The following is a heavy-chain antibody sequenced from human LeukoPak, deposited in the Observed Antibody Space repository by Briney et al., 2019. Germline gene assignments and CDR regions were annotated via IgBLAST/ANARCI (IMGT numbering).Heavy chain of an antibody. Sequence: ASVKVSCKASGYTFTGYYMHWVRQAPGQGLEWMGWINPNSGGTNYAQKSQGRVTMTRDTSISTAYMELSRLRSDDTAVYYCARADCSGGSCYSDDAFDIWGQGTMVNVSS. V-gene: IGHV1-2*02. D-gene: IGHD2-15*01. CDR3: ARADCSGGSCYSDDAFDI. CDR2: INPNSGGT. CDR1: GYTFTGYY. J-gene: IGHJ3*02.